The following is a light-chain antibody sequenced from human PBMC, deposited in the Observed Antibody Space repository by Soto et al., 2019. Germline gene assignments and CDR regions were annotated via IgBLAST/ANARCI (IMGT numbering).Light chain of an antibody. J-gene: IGKJ1*01. V-gene: IGKV1-5*03. CDR1: QSISTW. CDR3: QQYNGHSRT. CDR2: KVS. Sequence: DIQMTQSPSTLSASVGDRVTITCRTTQSISTWLAWYQQKPGKAPKLLIYKVSSLENGVPSRFSGSGSGTEFTLTISSLQPDDFATYYCQQYNGHSRTFGQGTKVEIK.